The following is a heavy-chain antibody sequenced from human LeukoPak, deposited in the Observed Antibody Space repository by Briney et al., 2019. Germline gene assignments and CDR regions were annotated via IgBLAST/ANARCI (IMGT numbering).Heavy chain of an antibody. CDR1: GGSVSSGSYY. D-gene: IGHD2-15*01. CDR2: IYYSGGT. V-gene: IGHV4-61*01. CDR3: AGGQYCSGGSCYTFDY. Sequence: SETLSLTCTVSGGSVSSGSYYWSWIRQPPGKGLEWIGYIYYSGGTNYNPSLKSRVTISVDTSNNQFSLKLSSVTAADTAVYYCAGGQYCSGGSCYTFDYWGQGTLVTVSS. J-gene: IGHJ4*02.